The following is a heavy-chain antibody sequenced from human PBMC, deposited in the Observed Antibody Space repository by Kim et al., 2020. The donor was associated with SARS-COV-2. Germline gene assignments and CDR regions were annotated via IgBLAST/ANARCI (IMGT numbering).Heavy chain of an antibody. D-gene: IGHD6-13*01. V-gene: IGHV4-4*09. Sequence: NSNPSLKSRVTISVDTSKNQFSLKLSSVTAADTAVYYCARSIAAAARFRYWGQGTLVTVSS. J-gene: IGHJ4*02. CDR3: ARSIAAAARFRY.